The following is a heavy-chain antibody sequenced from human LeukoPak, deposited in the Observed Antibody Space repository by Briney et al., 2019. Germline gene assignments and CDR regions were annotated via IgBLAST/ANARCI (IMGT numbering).Heavy chain of an antibody. CDR3: ARDPHLYDSSGYYYAGHLH. Sequence: GRSLRLSCAASGFTFSSYAMHWVRQAPGKGLEWVAVISYDGSNKYYADSVKGRFTISRDNSKNTLYLQMNSLRAEDTAVYYCARDPHLYDSSGYYYAGHLHWGQGTLVTVSS. CDR1: GFTFSSYA. CDR2: ISYDGSNK. V-gene: IGHV3-30-3*01. J-gene: IGHJ4*02. D-gene: IGHD3-22*01.